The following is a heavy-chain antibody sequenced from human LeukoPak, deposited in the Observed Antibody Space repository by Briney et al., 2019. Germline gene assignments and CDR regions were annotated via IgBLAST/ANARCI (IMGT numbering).Heavy chain of an antibody. CDR2: IGTAGDT. V-gene: IGHV3-13*01. CDR3: ARAQIEYSRAGGMDV. Sequence: PGGSLRLSCAASGFTFSSYDMHRVRQATGKGLEWVSAIGTAGDTFYPGSVKGRFTISRENAKNSLYLQMNSLRAGDTAVYYCARAQIEYSRAGGMDVWGQGTTVTVSS. CDR1: GFTFSSYD. D-gene: IGHD6-6*01. J-gene: IGHJ6*02.